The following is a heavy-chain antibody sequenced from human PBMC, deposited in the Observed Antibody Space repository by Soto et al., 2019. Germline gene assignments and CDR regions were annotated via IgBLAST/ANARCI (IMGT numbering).Heavy chain of an antibody. Sequence: PSETLSLTCTVSGGSISGYYWSWIRQPPGKRLEWIGYVYYSGSTNYNPSLKSRVTMSVDMSRNQFSLRLSSVTAADTAVYYCARDRGYRDYWGQGALVTVS. CDR2: VYYSGST. J-gene: IGHJ4*02. V-gene: IGHV4-59*01. CDR3: ARDRGYRDY. D-gene: IGHD5-12*01. CDR1: GGSISGYY.